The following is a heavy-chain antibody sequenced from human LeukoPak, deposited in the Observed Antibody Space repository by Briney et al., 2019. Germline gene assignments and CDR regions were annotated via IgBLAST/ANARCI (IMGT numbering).Heavy chain of an antibody. Sequence: GGSLRLSCAASGFTFSSYWMHWVRQAPGKGLVWVSRINSDGSSTRYADSVKGRFTISRDNTKNTLYVQMNSLRAEDTALYYCARDFRTNYYYYMDVWGKGTTVTVSS. CDR2: INSDGSST. CDR1: GFTFSSYW. V-gene: IGHV3-74*01. J-gene: IGHJ6*03. D-gene: IGHD1-14*01. CDR3: ARDFRTNYYYYMDV.